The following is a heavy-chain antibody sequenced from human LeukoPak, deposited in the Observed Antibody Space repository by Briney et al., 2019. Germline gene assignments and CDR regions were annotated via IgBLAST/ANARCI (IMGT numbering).Heavy chain of an antibody. CDR2: ISGSSDTT. J-gene: IGHJ5*02. CDR1: GFTFSRNA. Sequence: GGSLRLSCAASGFTFSRNAMNWVRQAPGKGLEWVSGISGSSDTTYYADSVKGRFTISRDNSKNTLYLQMNSLRAEDTAVYYCAKEAGTGWFDPWGQGTLVTVSS. CDR3: AKEAGTGWFDP. V-gene: IGHV3-23*01. D-gene: IGHD6-13*01.